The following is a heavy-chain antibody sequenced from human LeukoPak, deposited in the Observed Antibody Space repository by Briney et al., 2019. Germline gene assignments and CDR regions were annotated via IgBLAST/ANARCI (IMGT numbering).Heavy chain of an antibody. CDR2: MSFDGSI. CDR3: ARARASGRSGFDY. Sequence: PGGSLRLSCAASGVTFTTSIFHWVRQAPGKGLEWVAGMSFDGSIYYADSVKGRFTISRDNAKNSLDLQMNSLRDEDTAVYYCARARASGRSGFDYWGQGTLVTVSS. V-gene: IGHV3-30*03. D-gene: IGHD2-15*01. CDR1: GVTFTTSI. J-gene: IGHJ4*02.